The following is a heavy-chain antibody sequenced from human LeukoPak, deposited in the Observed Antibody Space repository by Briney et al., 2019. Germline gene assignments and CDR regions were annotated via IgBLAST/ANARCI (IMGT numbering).Heavy chain of an antibody. CDR1: GYTFTSYA. D-gene: IGHD6-19*01. CDR2: INAGNGNT. V-gene: IGHV1-3*01. CDR3: ARVDSGYSSGWSADY. Sequence: ASVKVSCKASGYTFTSYAMHWVRQAPGQSLEWMGWINAGNGNTKYSQKFQGRVTNTRDTSASTAYMELSSLRSEDTAVYYCARVDSGYSSGWSADYWGQGTLVTVSS. J-gene: IGHJ4*02.